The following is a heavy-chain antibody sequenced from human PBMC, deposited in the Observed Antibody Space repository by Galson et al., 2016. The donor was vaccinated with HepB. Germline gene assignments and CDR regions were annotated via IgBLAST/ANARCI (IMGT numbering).Heavy chain of an antibody. CDR3: AKGGYSYGYMDY. CDR1: GFRFSSNGFTLSNFA. Sequence: SLRLSCAASGFRFSSNGFTLSNFALHWVRQAPGKGLEWVSGISAGGGSTYYADSVTGRFTVSRDNYRNTLYLQMNSLRAEDTALYYCAKGGYSYGYMDYWGQGTLVTVSS. J-gene: IGHJ4*02. CDR2: ISAGGGST. V-gene: IGHV3-23*01. D-gene: IGHD5-18*01.